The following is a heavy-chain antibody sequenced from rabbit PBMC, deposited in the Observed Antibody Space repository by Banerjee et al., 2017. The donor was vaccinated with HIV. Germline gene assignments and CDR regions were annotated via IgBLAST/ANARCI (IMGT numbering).Heavy chain of an antibody. V-gene: IGHV1S47*01. CDR3: ARGSDSSGWGRYFNL. CDR2: IDPVFGGT. CDR1: GIDFSRYG. D-gene: IGHD4-1*01. Sequence: QEQLVESGGGLVTLGGSLKLTCKASGIDFSRYGVSWVRQAPGKGLEWIGYIDPVFGGTYYARGVNGRFPISSHNAQNTLYLQLNSLTAADTATYFCARGSDSSGWGRYFNLWGPGTLVTVS. J-gene: IGHJ4*01.